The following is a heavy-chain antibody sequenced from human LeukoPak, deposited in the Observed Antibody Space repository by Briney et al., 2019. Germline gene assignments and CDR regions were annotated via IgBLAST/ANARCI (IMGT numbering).Heavy chain of an antibody. CDR2: IIPIFGTA. D-gene: IGHD3-10*01. CDR1: GGTFSSYA. CDR3: ARSPITMVRGEPNYYFDY. V-gene: IGHV1-69*01. J-gene: IGHJ4*02. Sequence: SVKLSCKASGGTFSSYAISGVRQAPGQGLEWMGGIIPIFGTANYAQKFQGRVTLTADESTSTAYMELSRLRSEDTAVYYCARSPITMVRGEPNYYFDYWGQGTLVTVSS.